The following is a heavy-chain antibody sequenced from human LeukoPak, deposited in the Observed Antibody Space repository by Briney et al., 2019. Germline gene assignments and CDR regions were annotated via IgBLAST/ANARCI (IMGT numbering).Heavy chain of an antibody. CDR2: MNPNSGNT. D-gene: IGHD2-15*01. J-gene: IGHJ4*02. CDR1: GYTFTSYD. Sequence: GASVKVSCKASGYTFTSYDINWVRQATGQGLEWMGWMNPNSGNTGYAQKFQGRLTITRITSISTAYMELSSLRSEDTAVYYCARGASRSFDYWGQGTLVTVSS. V-gene: IGHV1-8*01. CDR3: ARGASRSFDY.